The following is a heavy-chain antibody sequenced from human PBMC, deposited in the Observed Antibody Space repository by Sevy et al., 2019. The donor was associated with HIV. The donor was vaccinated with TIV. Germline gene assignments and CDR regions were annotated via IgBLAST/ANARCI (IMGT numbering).Heavy chain of an antibody. J-gene: IGHJ4*02. Sequence: ASVKVSCKASGYTFTGYYMHWVRQAPGQGLEWMGWINPNSGGTNYEQKFQGRVTMTRDTSISTAYMELSRLRSDDTAVYYCARASRTDGYNYGYFDYWGQGTLVTVSS. CDR2: INPNSGGT. CDR3: ARASRTDGYNYGYFDY. V-gene: IGHV1-2*02. D-gene: IGHD5-12*01. CDR1: GYTFTGYY.